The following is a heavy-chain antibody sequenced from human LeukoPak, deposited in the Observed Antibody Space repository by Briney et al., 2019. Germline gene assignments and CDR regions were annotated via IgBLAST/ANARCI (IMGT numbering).Heavy chain of an antibody. Sequence: PSETLSLTCTVSGGSISSYYWSWIRQPAGKGLEWIGRIYTSGSTNYNPSLKSRVTMSVDTSKNQFSLKLSSVTAADTAVYYCARDRPYQLLQKDAFDIWGQGTMVTVST. CDR2: IYTSGST. V-gene: IGHV4-4*07. D-gene: IGHD2-2*01. CDR1: GGSISSYY. J-gene: IGHJ3*02. CDR3: ARDRPYQLLQKDAFDI.